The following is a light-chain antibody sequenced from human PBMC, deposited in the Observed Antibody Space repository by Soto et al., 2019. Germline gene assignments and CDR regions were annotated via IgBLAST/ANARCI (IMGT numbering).Light chain of an antibody. J-gene: IGLJ1*01. CDR2: GNS. CDR1: SSNIGATYD. Sequence: QSFLTQPPSVSGAPGQRITISCTGSSSNIGATYDVQWYQQLPGTAPKLLIYGNSNRPSGVPDRFSGSKSGTSASLAITGLQADDEADYYCQSYDSSLSAHYVFGTGTKLTVL. CDR3: QSYDSSLSAHYV. V-gene: IGLV1-40*01.